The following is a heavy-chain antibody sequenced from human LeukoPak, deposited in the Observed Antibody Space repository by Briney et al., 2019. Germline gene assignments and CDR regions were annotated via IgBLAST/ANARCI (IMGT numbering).Heavy chain of an antibody. CDR1: GLTFSSYA. CDR3: AKGPTTNRRGYFGY. D-gene: IGHD1-26*01. Sequence: PGGSLRLSCAASGLTFSSYAMSWVRQAPGKGLEWVSAISGSGSSTYYADSVKGRFTISRDNSKNTLDLQMNSLRAEDTAVYYCAKGPTTNRRGYFGYWGQGALVTVSS. J-gene: IGHJ4*02. CDR2: ISGSGSST. V-gene: IGHV3-23*01.